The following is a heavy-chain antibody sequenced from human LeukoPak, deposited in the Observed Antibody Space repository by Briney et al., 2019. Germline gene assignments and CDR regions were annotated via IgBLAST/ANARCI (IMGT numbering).Heavy chain of an antibody. CDR2: INAGNGNT. CDR3: ARSSRADYYFDY. CDR1: GYTFTSYA. J-gene: IGHJ4*02. V-gene: IGHV1-3*01. Sequence: ASVKVSCKASGYTFTSYAMHWVRQAPGQRLEWMGWINAGNGNTKYSQKFQGRVTITRDTSASTAYMELSSLRSEDTAVYYCARSSRADYYFDYWGQGTLVTVSS. D-gene: IGHD2-21*01.